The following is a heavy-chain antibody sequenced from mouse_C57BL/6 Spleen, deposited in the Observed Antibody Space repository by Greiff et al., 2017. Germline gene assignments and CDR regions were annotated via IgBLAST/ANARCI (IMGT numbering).Heavy chain of an antibody. CDR3: ARGPPLTAQRAMDY. D-gene: IGHD3-2*02. CDR1: GYTFTGYW. Sequence: VKLVESGAELMKPGASVKLSCKATGYTFTGYWIEWVKQRPGHGLEWIGEILPGSGSTNYNEKFKGKATFTADTSSNTAYMRLSSLTTEDSAIYCCARGPPLTAQRAMDYWGQGTSVTVSA. CDR2: ILPGSGST. V-gene: IGHV1-9*01. J-gene: IGHJ4*01.